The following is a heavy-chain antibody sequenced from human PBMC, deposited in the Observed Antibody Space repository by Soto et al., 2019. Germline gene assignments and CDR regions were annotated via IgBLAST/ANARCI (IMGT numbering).Heavy chain of an antibody. D-gene: IGHD3-22*01. CDR2: IYYRGST. Sequence: SETLSLTCSLSGGSINTYYWSWIRQPPGKGLEWIGDIYYRGSTSYNPSLKSRVTISVDTSKNQFSLKLSSVTAADTAVYYCAREVGQYGSSGANYGFDLWGQGTLVTV. J-gene: IGHJ4*01. CDR3: AREVGQYGSSGANYGFDL. V-gene: IGHV4-59*12. CDR1: GGSINTYY.